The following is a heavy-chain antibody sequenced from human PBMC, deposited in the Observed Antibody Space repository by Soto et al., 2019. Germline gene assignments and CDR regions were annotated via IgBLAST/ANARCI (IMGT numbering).Heavy chain of an antibody. CDR2: IIPILGIA. Sequence: QVQLVQSGAEVKKPGSSVKVSCKASGGTFSSYTISWVRQAPGQGLEWMGRIIPILGIANYAQKFQGRVTXXAXKXTSTAYMELSSLRSEDTAVYYCARVHLPCYYYGMDVWGQGTTVTVSS. CDR3: ARVHLPCYYYGMDV. J-gene: IGHJ6*02. V-gene: IGHV1-69*02. CDR1: GGTFSSYT.